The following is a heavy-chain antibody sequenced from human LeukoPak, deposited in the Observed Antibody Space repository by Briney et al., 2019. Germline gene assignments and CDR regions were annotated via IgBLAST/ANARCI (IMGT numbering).Heavy chain of an antibody. CDR1: GYTFTSYY. CDR3: AKGPTVVMMVY. Sequence: SCKASGYTFTSYYMHWVRQAPGKGLEWVAVISYDGSNKYYADSVKGRFTISRDNSKNTLYLQMNSLRAEDTAVYYCAKGPTVVMMVYWGQGTLVTVSS. D-gene: IGHD4-23*01. CDR2: ISYDGSNK. V-gene: IGHV3-30*18. J-gene: IGHJ4*02.